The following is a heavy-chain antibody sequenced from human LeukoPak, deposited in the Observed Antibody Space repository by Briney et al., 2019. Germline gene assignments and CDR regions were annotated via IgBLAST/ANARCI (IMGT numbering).Heavy chain of an antibody. J-gene: IGHJ4*02. CDR3: ARGAPTSRGFAY. CDR2: INQSGST. Sequence: PSEALSLTFSFPVGSISSYYWGWIRQPPGKGLEWIGEINQSGSTNYNPSVKSRVTISVDTSKNQFALKLSSVPAAGTAVYYCARGAPTSRGFAYWGQRTLVTVSS. CDR1: VGSISSYY. V-gene: IGHV4-34*01.